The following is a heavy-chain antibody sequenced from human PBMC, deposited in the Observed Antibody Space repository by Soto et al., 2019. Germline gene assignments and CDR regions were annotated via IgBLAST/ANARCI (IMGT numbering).Heavy chain of an antibody. D-gene: IGHD6-19*01. V-gene: IGHV3-30*18. J-gene: IGHJ4*02. CDR1: GFIFRDYG. CDR2: MTSDGSNK. CDR3: AKDLGWRFPRTFDS. Sequence: QVQLVESGGGVVQPGRSLRLSCAASGFIFRDYGMHRVRQAPGKGLEWVAYMTSDGSNKYYGDSVKGRFTISRDNSKNTLYLRMDSLRPEDTAVYYCAKDLGWRFPRTFDSWGQGTLVTVSS.